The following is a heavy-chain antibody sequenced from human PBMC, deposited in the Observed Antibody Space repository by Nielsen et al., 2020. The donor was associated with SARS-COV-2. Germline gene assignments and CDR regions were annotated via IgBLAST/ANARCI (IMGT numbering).Heavy chain of an antibody. CDR3: ARGGSGYCSSTSCHNWFDP. Sequence: GESLKISCAASGFTVSSNYMSWVRQAPGKGLEWVSVIYSGGSTYYADSVKGRFTISRDNSKNTLYLQMNSLRAEDTAVYYCARGGSGYCSSTSCHNWFDPWGQGTLVTVSS. CDR1: GFTVSSNY. J-gene: IGHJ5*02. D-gene: IGHD2-2*01. V-gene: IGHV3-53*01. CDR2: IYSGGST.